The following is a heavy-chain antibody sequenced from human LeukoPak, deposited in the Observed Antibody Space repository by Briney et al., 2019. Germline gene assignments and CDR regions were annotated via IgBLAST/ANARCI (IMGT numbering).Heavy chain of an antibody. Sequence: GGSLRLSCAASGFTFSSYGMHWVRQAPGKGLDWVAFIRYDGRNKYYADSVKGRFTISRDNAKNTLYLQMNSLRAEDTAVYYCARDPTRLEWEHFDAFDIWGQGTMVTVSS. V-gene: IGHV3-30*02. CDR2: IRYDGRNK. CDR3: ARDPTRLEWEHFDAFDI. J-gene: IGHJ3*02. D-gene: IGHD1-26*01. CDR1: GFTFSSYG.